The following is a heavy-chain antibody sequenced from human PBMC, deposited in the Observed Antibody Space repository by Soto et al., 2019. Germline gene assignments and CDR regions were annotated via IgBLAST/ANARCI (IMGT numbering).Heavy chain of an antibody. CDR1: GGSFSGYY. CDR3: ARVIRVFGGYDRGMDV. V-gene: IGHV4-34*01. CDR2: INHSGST. D-gene: IGHD5-12*01. J-gene: IGHJ6*02. Sequence: SATLSLTCAVYGGSFSGYYWSWIRQPPGKGLEWIGEINHSGSTNYNPSLKSRVTISVDTSNNQFSLKLSSVTAADTALYYCARVIRVFGGYDRGMDVWGQGTTVTVSS.